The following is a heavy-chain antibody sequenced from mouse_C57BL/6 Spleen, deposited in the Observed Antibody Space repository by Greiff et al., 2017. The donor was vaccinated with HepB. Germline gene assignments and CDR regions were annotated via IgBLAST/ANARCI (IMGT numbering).Heavy chain of an antibody. CDR2: IYPGDGDT. CDR3: ARSGISYGSSLFAY. V-gene: IGHV1-82*01. CDR1: GYAFSSSW. J-gene: IGHJ3*01. D-gene: IGHD1-1*01. Sequence: QVHVKQSGPELVKPGASVKISCKASGYAFSSSWMNWVKQRPGKGLEWIGRIYPGDGDTNYNGKFKGKATLTADKSSSTAYMQLSSLTSEDSAVYFCARSGISYGSSLFAYWGQGTLVTVSA.